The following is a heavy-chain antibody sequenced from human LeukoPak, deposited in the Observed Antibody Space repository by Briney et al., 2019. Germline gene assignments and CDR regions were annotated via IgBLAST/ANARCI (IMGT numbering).Heavy chain of an antibody. D-gene: IGHD4-17*01. V-gene: IGHV5-51*01. CDR3: ARHRVCELYGVYYYYSVDV. CDR2: IYPGDSDI. J-gene: IGHJ6*02. Sequence: GEPLNIPCKGSGYRFTSYWIGWVRQLPGKGLEWMGIIYPGDSDIIDGLYFQGQVCIADYKSLGTAYLQWSSLKASDSAMYYCARHRVCELYGVYYYYSVDVWGQGTTVTVSS. CDR1: GYRFTSYW.